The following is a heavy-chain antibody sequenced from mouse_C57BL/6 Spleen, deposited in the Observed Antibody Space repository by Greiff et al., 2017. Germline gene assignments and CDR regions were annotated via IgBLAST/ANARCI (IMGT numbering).Heavy chain of an antibody. CDR2: ISDGGSYT. D-gene: IGHD2-4*01. CDR1: GFTFSSYA. CDR3: ARDRDYDFDY. Sequence: EVNVVESGGGLVKPGGSLKLSCAASGFTFSSYAMSWVRQTPEKRLEWVATISDGGSYTYNPDNVKGRFTISRDNAKNNLYLQMSHLKSEDTAMYYCARDRDYDFDYWGQGTTLTVSS. J-gene: IGHJ2*01. V-gene: IGHV5-4*03.